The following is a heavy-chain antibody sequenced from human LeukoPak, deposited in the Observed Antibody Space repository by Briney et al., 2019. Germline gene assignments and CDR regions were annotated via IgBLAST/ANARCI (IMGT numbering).Heavy chain of an antibody. CDR2: IYYSGST. V-gene: IGHV4-59*01. J-gene: IGHJ4*02. CDR1: GGSFSGYY. D-gene: IGHD3-10*01. CDR3: ARFYGSGSYYFDY. Sequence: PSETLSLTCAVYGGSFSGYYWSWIRQPPGKGLEWIGYIYYSGSTNYNPSLKSRVTISVDTSKNQFSLKLSSVAAADTAVYYCARFYGSGSYYFDYWGQGTLVTVSS.